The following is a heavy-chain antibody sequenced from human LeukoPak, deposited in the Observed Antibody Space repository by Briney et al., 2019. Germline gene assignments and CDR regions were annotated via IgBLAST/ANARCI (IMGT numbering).Heavy chain of an antibody. J-gene: IGHJ5*02. CDR3: ARDEMGVATRTGWFDP. Sequence: ASVKVSCKASGDTFSSYAISWVRQAPGQGLEWMGGIIPIFGTANYAQKFQGRVTITADESTSTAYMELSSLRSEDTAVYYCARDEMGVATRTGWFDPWGQGTLVTVSS. CDR2: IIPIFGTA. V-gene: IGHV1-69*13. CDR1: GDTFSSYA. D-gene: IGHD2-15*01.